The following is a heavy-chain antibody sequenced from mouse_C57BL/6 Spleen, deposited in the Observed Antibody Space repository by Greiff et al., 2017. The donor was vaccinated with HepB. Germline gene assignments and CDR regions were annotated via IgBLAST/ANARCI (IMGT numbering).Heavy chain of an antibody. CDR1: GYSFTGYY. CDR2: IYPYNGVS. D-gene: IGHD1-1*01. CDR3: ARFTTVVRYFDV. Sequence: EVKLVESGPELVKPGASVKISCKASGYSFTGYYMHWVKQSHGNILDWIGYIYPYNGVSSYNQKFKGKATLTVDKSSSTAYMELRSLTSEDSAVYYCARFTTVVRYFDVWGTGTTVTVSS. V-gene: IGHV1-31*01. J-gene: IGHJ1*03.